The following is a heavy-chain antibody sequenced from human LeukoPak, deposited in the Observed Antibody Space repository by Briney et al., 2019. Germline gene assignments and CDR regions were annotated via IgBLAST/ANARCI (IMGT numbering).Heavy chain of an antibody. J-gene: IGHJ3*02. Sequence: GGSLRLSCAASGFTFSSYSMNWVRQAPGKGLEWVSSISSSSSYIYYADSVKGRFTISRDNAKSSLYLQMNSLRADDTAVYYCAREPLYNWNGHGSFEIWGQGTMVTVSS. V-gene: IGHV3-21*04. CDR3: AREPLYNWNGHGSFEI. D-gene: IGHD1-1*01. CDR1: GFTFSSYS. CDR2: ISSSSSYI.